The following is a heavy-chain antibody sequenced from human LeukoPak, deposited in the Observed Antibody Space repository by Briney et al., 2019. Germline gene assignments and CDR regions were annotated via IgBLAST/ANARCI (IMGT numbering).Heavy chain of an antibody. Sequence: PGGSLRLSCAASGFTFSGYAMTWVRQAPGKGLEWVSSISGGGDSTYYADSVKGRFTISRDNSRNTLYLQMNSLRAEDTAVYYCARGTLAGYFLGFWGQGTLVTVSS. J-gene: IGHJ4*02. CDR2: ISGGGDST. CDR1: GFTFSGYA. V-gene: IGHV3-23*01. CDR3: ARGTLAGYFLGF. D-gene: IGHD3-9*01.